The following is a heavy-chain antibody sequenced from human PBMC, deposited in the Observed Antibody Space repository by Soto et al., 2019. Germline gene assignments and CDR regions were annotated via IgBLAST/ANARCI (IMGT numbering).Heavy chain of an antibody. Sequence: VASVKVSCKASGYTFTSYYMHWVRQAPGQGLEWMGIINPSGGSTSYAQKFQGRVTMTRDTSTSTVYMELSSLRSEGTAVYYCARRGPHSEIYCSGGSCYTDAFDIWGQGTMVTVSS. V-gene: IGHV1-46*01. J-gene: IGHJ3*02. D-gene: IGHD2-15*01. CDR3: ARRGPHSEIYCSGGSCYTDAFDI. CDR2: INPSGGST. CDR1: GYTFTSYY.